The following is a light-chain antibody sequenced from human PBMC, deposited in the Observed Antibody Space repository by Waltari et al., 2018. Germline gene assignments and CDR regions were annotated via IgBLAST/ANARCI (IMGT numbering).Light chain of an antibody. J-gene: IGLJ3*02. CDR3: QAWDSSTGV. Sequence: SYELTQPPSVSVSPGQTASITCSGDTLGDKYVCWYQQKPGQSPVVVIYQDNKRPSGIPERFSGSNSGNTATLTISGTQAMDEADYYCQAWDSSTGVFGGGTKLTVL. V-gene: IGLV3-1*01. CDR2: QDN. CDR1: TLGDKY.